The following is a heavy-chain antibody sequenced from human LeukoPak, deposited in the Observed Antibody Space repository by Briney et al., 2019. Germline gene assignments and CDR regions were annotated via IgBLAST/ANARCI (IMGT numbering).Heavy chain of an antibody. CDR1: GGSISSSSYY. J-gene: IGHJ5*02. V-gene: IGHV4-39*01. Sequence: SETLSLTCTVSGGSISSSSYYWGWIRQAPGKGLEWIGSIHYGESTYYNPSLKSRVTISVDTSMNQFSLKLSFVTTADTAVYYCARALGYCSGGSCTRGYNWFDPWGQGTLVTVPS. D-gene: IGHD2-15*01. CDR3: ARALGYCSGGSCTRGYNWFDP. CDR2: IHYGEST.